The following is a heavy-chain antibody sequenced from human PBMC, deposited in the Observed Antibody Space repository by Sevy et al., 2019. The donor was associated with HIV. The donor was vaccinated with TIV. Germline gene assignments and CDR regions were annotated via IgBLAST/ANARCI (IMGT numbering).Heavy chain of an antibody. J-gene: IGHJ4*02. V-gene: IGHV3-33*01. Sequence: GGSLRLSCAATGFTFSNYAMHWVRQTPGKGLEWVAIIWSDGRFENHGDSVKGRFTISRDNSKNRLYLQMNNVIVEDTAVDYCARRGYYYDNAAYYALDSWGQGTLVTVSS. CDR1: GFTFSNYA. CDR3: ARRGYYYDNAAYYALDS. D-gene: IGHD3-22*01. CDR2: IWSDGRFE.